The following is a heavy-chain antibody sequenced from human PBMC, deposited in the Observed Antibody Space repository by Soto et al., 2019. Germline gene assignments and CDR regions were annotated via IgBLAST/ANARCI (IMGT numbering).Heavy chain of an antibody. J-gene: IGHJ4*02. CDR2: IYYSGST. CDR3: ARRVVRGVSLDY. D-gene: IGHD3-10*01. V-gene: IGHV4-39*01. Sequence: KPSETLSLTCTVSGGSISSSSYYWGWIRQPPGKGLEWIGSIYYSGSTYYNPSLKSRVTISVDTSKNQFSLKLSSVTAADTAVYYCARRVVRGVSLDYWGQGTLVTVSS. CDR1: GGSISSSSYY.